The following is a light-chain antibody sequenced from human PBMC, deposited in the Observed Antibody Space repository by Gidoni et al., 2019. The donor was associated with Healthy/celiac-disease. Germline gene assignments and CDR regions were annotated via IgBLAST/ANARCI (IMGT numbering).Light chain of an antibody. V-gene: IGKV2-28*01. CDR1: QSLLHSNGYNY. CDR2: LCS. Sequence: DTVMTQSPLSLPVTPGEPASISCRSSQSLLHSNGYNYLDCYLQKPGQSPQLLIYLCSNRASGVPDRFSGSGSGTDFTMKISRVEDEDVGVYYCMQALQTPCSFGQGTKLEIK. J-gene: IGKJ2*04. CDR3: MQALQTPCS.